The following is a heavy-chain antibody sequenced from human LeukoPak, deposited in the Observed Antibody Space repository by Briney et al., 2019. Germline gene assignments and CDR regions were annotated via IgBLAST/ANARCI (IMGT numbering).Heavy chain of an antibody. CDR2: INHSGST. Sequence: SETLSLTCAVYGGPFSGYYWSWIRQPPGKGLEWIGEINHSGSTNYNPSLKSRVTISVDTSKNQFSLKLSSVTAADTAVYYCASRSIGYCSSTSCYWFDPWGQGTLVTVSS. D-gene: IGHD2-2*01. J-gene: IGHJ5*02. CDR1: GGPFSGYY. CDR3: ASRSIGYCSSTSCYWFDP. V-gene: IGHV4-34*01.